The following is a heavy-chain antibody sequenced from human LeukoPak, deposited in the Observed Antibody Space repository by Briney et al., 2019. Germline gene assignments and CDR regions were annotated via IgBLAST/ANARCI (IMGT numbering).Heavy chain of an antibody. V-gene: IGHV4-39*01. CDR1: GGSISSSSYY. Sequence: PSETLSLTCTVSGGSISSSSYYWVWIRQPPGKGLEWIGSIYYSGSTYYNPSLKSRVTISVDTSKNQFSLKLSSVTAADTAVYYCARQGRYYDILTGYYTPIDYWGQGTLVTVSS. D-gene: IGHD3-9*01. CDR3: ARQGRYYDILTGYYTPIDY. CDR2: IYYSGST. J-gene: IGHJ4*02.